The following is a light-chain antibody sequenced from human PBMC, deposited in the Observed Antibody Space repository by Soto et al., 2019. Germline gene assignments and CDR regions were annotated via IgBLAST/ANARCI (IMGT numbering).Light chain of an antibody. CDR1: QGISNW. Sequence: DIQMTQSPSSVSASVGDRVSITCRASQGISNWLAWYQQKPGRAPKLLIYTGSSMQSGVPSRFSGTGSGTDFTLTISSLQPEDVATYYCQQANSFPLTFGGGTKVEIK. V-gene: IGKV1-12*01. CDR3: QQANSFPLT. CDR2: TGS. J-gene: IGKJ4*01.